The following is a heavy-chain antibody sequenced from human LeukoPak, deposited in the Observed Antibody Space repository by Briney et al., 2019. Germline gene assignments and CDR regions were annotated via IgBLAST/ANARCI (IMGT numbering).Heavy chain of an antibody. D-gene: IGHD3-22*01. J-gene: IGHJ3*02. Sequence: SETLSLTCAVSGGSISSYYWSWIRQPPGKGLELIGYIYYSGRTNYNPSLKSRVTISVDTSKKQFSLKLSSVTAADTAVYYCARGGYYDKEAFDIWGQGTMVTVSS. CDR3: ARGGYYDKEAFDI. CDR2: IYYSGRT. V-gene: IGHV4-59*01. CDR1: GGSISSYY.